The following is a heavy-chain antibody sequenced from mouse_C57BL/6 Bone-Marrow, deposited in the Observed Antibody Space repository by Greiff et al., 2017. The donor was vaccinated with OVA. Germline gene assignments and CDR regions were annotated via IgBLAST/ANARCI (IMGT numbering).Heavy chain of an antibody. Sequence: VQLQQSGPELVKPGASVKISCKASGYTFTDYYMNWVKQSHGKSLEWIGDINPNNGGTSYNQKFKGKATLTVDKSSSTAYMELRSLTSEDSAVYYCARGGTVHFDYWGQGTTLTVSS. CDR3: ARGGTVHFDY. CDR1: GYTFTDYY. J-gene: IGHJ2*01. D-gene: IGHD3-3*01. V-gene: IGHV1-26*01. CDR2: INPNNGGT.